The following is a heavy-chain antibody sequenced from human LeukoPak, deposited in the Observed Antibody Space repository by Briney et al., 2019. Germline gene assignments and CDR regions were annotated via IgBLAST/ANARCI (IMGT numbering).Heavy chain of an antibody. CDR3: ARDPDYGSGQGY. D-gene: IGHD3-10*01. J-gene: IGHJ4*02. V-gene: IGHV1-69*13. CDR1: GGTFSSYA. Sequence: SVKVSCKASGGTFSSYAISWVRQAPGQGLEWMGGLIPIFGTANYAQKFQGRVTITADESTSTAYMELSSLRSEDTAVYYCARDPDYGSGQGYWGQGTLVTVSS. CDR2: LIPIFGTA.